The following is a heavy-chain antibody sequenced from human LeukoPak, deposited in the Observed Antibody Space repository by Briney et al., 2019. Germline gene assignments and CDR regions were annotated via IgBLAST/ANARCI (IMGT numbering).Heavy chain of an antibody. J-gene: IGHJ4*02. CDR1: GFTFSSYG. D-gene: IGHD6-13*01. V-gene: IGHV3-33*06. Sequence: GGSLRLSCAASGFTFSSYGMHWVRQAPGKGLEWVAVIWYDGSNKYYADFVKGRFTISRDNSKNTLYLQMNSLRAEDTAVYYCAKDRGQQLVLDYWGQGTLVTVSS. CDR3: AKDRGQQLVLDY. CDR2: IWYDGSNK.